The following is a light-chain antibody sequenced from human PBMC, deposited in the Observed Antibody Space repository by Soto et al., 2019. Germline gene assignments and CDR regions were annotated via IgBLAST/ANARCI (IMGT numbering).Light chain of an antibody. CDR1: STDIGLHNY. CDR3: SLYTSENTYV. V-gene: IGLV2-8*01. CDR2: DVN. Sequence: QSVLTQPPSASGSPGQSVTISCTGTSTDIGLHNYVSWYQHHPGKAPKFIIFDVNKRPSGVPDRFSGSRSGNTASLTISGLQAADEADYYCSLYTSENTYVFGTGTKLTVL. J-gene: IGLJ1*01.